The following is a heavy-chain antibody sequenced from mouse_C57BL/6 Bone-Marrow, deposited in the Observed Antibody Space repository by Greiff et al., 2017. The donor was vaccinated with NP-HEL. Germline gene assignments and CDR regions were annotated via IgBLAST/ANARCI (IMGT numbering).Heavy chain of an antibody. CDR3: ARHPLWSYYYAMDY. CDR2: INTSSGYT. V-gene: IGHV1-4*01. Sequence: QVQLQQSGAELARPGASVKMSCKASGYTFTSYTMHWVQQRPGQGLEWIGYINTSSGYTKYTQKVKDKATLPADKSYSTAYMQLISLTSEDSAVYYCARHPLWSYYYAMDYWGQGTSVTVSS. CDR1: GYTFTSYT. J-gene: IGHJ4*01. D-gene: IGHD1-1*02.